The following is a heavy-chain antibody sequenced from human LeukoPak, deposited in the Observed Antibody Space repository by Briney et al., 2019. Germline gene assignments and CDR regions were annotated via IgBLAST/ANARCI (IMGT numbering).Heavy chain of an antibody. CDR3: ARSGSDFDC. Sequence: GGSLRLSCEASGFTFSSYWMSWVRQAPGKGLEWVANIKQDGSEKNYVDSVKGRFTISRDNAKNSQYLQINSLRVEDTAVYYCARSGSDFDCWGQGTLVSVSS. V-gene: IGHV3-7*01. D-gene: IGHD1-26*01. CDR1: GFTFSSYW. J-gene: IGHJ4*02. CDR2: IKQDGSEK.